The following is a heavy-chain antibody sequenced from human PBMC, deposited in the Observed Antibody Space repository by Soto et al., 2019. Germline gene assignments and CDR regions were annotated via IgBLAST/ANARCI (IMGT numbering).Heavy chain of an antibody. CDR3: AKEDVGGYYYSGL. CDR2: ISNSGGGT. Sequence: GGSLRLSCAASGFTFSNYVMSWVRQAPGKGLEWVSSISNSGGGTYYADTVRGRFTISRDNSKNTLYLQMNSLRAEDTAVYYCAKEDVGGYYYSGLWGRGTLVTVSS. CDR1: GFTFSNYV. J-gene: IGHJ4*02. V-gene: IGHV3-23*01. D-gene: IGHD1-26*01.